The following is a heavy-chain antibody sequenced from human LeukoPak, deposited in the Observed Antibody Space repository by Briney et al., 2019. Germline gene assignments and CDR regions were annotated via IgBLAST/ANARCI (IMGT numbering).Heavy chain of an antibody. CDR3: AREPRQELLWFGELLYPFDAFDI. CDR2: IYYSGST. D-gene: IGHD3-10*01. Sequence: PSETLSLTCTVSGGSISSYYWSWIRQPPGKGLEWIGYIYYSGSTNYNPSLKSRVTISVDTSKNQFSLKLSSVTAADTAVYYCAREPRQELLWFGELLYPFDAFDIWGQGTMVTVSS. J-gene: IGHJ3*02. CDR1: GGSISSYY. V-gene: IGHV4-59*01.